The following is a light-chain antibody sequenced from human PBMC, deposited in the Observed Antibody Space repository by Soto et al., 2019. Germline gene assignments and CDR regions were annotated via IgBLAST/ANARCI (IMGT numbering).Light chain of an antibody. CDR1: QSISTY. J-gene: IGKJ2*02. CDR3: QQSYSTPRT. CDR2: AAS. V-gene: IGKV1-39*01. Sequence: DIQMTQSPSSLSASVGDRVTITCRSSQSISTYLNWYQQKVGKAPKLLIYAASSLQRVVPSRFSGSGSGTDFTLTIRSLQPEDFATYYCQQSYSTPRTFGQGTKLEIK.